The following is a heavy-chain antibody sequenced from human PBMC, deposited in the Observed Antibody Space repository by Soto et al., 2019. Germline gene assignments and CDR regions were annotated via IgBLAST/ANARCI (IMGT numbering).Heavy chain of an antibody. CDR1: GFTFSSYA. J-gene: IGHJ6*02. CDR3: ASNFGGAQPMDV. CDR2: ISGSGGST. Sequence: EVQLLESGGGLVQPGGSLRLSCAASGFTFSSYAMSWVRQAPGKGLEWVSAISGSGGSTYYADSVKGRFTISRDNCKSTPYLQMTSLRAEDTAVYDCASNFGGAQPMDVWCQGTTVTVSS. V-gene: IGHV3-23*01. D-gene: IGHD3-10*01.